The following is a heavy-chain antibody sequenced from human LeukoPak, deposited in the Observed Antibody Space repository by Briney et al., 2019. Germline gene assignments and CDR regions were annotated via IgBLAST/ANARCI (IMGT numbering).Heavy chain of an antibody. J-gene: IGHJ4*02. CDR1: GGSFSGYY. V-gene: IGHV4-34*01. Sequence: PSETLSLTCAVYGGSFSGYYWSWIRRPPGKGLEWIGEINHSGSTNYNPSLKSRVTISVDTSKNQFSLKLSSVTAADTAVYYCARGPDGSGNADYWGQGTLVTVSS. CDR2: INHSGST. D-gene: IGHD3-10*01. CDR3: ARGPDGSGNADY.